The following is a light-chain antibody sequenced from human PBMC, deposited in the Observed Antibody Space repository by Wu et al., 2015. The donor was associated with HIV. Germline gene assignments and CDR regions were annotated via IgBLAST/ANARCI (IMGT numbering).Light chain of an antibody. CDR3: QHYNGYYRV. CDR1: QNINNW. Sequence: QMTQSPSTLSASVGDRVTITCRASQNINNWLAWYQQKPGKAPNLLIYKASSLESGVPSRFSGSGSETEFTLTISSLQPEDFATYYCQHYNGYYRVFGQGTKVEIK. V-gene: IGKV1-5*03. CDR2: KAS. J-gene: IGKJ1*01.